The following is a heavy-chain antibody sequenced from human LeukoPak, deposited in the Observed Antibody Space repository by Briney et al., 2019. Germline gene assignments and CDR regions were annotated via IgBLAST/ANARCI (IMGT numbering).Heavy chain of an antibody. CDR3: ARDLRITMIVQKNYFDY. D-gene: IGHD3-22*01. Sequence: ASVKVSCKASGYTFTSYGISWVRQAPGQGLEWMGWISAYNGNTNYAQKLQGRVTMTTDTSTSTAYMKLRSLRSDDTAVYYCARDLRITMIVQKNYFDYWGQGTLVTVSS. CDR1: GYTFTSYG. CDR2: ISAYNGNT. V-gene: IGHV1-18*01. J-gene: IGHJ4*02.